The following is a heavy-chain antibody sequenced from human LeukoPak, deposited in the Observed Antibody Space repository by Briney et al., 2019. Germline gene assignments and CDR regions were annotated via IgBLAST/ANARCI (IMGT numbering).Heavy chain of an antibody. Sequence: SETLSLTCTVSGGSISSYYWSWIRQPPGKGLEWIGYIYYSGSTNYNPSLKSRVTISVDTSKNQFSLKLSSVTAADTAVYYCARGEMSGTYYVYYYYYMDVWGKGTTVTVSS. CDR3: ARGEMSGTYYVYYYYYMDV. CDR2: IYYSGST. J-gene: IGHJ6*03. D-gene: IGHD1-26*01. CDR1: GGSISSYY. V-gene: IGHV4-59*01.